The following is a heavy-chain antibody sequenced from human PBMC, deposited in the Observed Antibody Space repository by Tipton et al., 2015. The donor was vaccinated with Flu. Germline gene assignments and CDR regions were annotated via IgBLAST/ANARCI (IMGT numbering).Heavy chain of an antibody. CDR2: ISDRDGST. CDR3: ARPMYYFYYYMDV. J-gene: IGHJ6*03. Sequence: GSLRLSCAASGFIVTSDYMSWVRQAPGKGLEWVSSISDRDGSTHYGDSVKGRFTIFRDNSKNTVYLQLDSLRVGDTAVYYCARPMYYFYYYMDVWGKGAAVTVSS. CDR1: GFIVTSDY. V-gene: IGHV3-23*01.